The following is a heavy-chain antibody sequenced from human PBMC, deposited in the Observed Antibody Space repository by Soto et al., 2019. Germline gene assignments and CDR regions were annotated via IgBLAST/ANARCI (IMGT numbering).Heavy chain of an antibody. CDR2: IWYDGSNK. V-gene: IGHV3-33*01. Sequence: QVQLVESGGGVVQPGRSLRLSYAASGFTFSSYGMHWVRQAPGKGLEWVAVIWYDGSNKYYADSVKGRFTISRDNSKNTLYLQMNSLRAEDTAVYYCARADFTYYDFWSGPYWGQGTLVTVSS. CDR3: ARADFTYYDFWSGPY. CDR1: GFTFSSYG. J-gene: IGHJ4*02. D-gene: IGHD3-3*01.